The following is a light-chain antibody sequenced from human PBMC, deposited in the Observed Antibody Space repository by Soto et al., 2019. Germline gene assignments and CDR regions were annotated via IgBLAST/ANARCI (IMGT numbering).Light chain of an antibody. CDR1: QSVLYSSNNKNY. Sequence: DIVMTQSPDSLAVSLGERATINCKSSQSVLYSSNNKNYLAWYQQKPGQPPKLLIYWASTRESGVPDRFSGSGSGTDFTLTISSLQAEDVDVYYCQQYYSTLTWTFGQGTKVEIK. V-gene: IGKV4-1*01. J-gene: IGKJ1*01. CDR3: QQYYSTLTWT. CDR2: WAS.